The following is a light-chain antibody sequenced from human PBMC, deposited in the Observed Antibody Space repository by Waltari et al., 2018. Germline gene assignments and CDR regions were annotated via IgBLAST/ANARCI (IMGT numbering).Light chain of an antibody. CDR3: AACDDSLSAVV. J-gene: IGLJ2*01. CDR2: RNN. CDR1: SSNIGTNY. Sequence: QSLLTQSPSTSGTPGQRVTISCSGSSSNIGTNYVYWYQQLPGTAPKLLITRNNQRPEGVPDRFFGSKSGTSASLAISGLRSEDEAVYYCAACDDSLSAVVFGGGTRLTVL. V-gene: IGLV1-47*01.